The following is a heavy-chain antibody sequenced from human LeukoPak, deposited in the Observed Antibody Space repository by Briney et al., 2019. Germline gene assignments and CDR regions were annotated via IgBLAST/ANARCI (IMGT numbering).Heavy chain of an antibody. J-gene: IGHJ4*02. D-gene: IGHD2-2*01. V-gene: IGHV3-7*01. Sequence: PGGSLRLSCAASGFNLGSNWMSWVRQAPGKGLEWVANIKQDGREKYYVDSVKGRYTIFRENAKNSLYLQMNSLRAEDTAVYYCARGPREYCSSTSCSFDYWGQGTLVTVSS. CDR1: GFNLGSNW. CDR3: ARGPREYCSSTSCSFDY. CDR2: IKQDGREK.